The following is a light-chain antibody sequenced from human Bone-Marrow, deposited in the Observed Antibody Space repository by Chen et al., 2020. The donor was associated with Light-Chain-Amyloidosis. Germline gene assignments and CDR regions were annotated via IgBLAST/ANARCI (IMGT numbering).Light chain of an antibody. J-gene: IGLJ1*01. V-gene: IGLV2-14*01. Sequence: QSALTQPASVSGSPGQSITISCTGTSSDVGCDNHVSWYQTHPDKAPKLMIYEVTNRPSWVPDRFSGSKSDNTASLTISGLQTEDEADYFCSSYTITNTLVFGSGTRVTVL. CDR1: SSDVGCDNH. CDR2: EVT. CDR3: SSYTITNTLV.